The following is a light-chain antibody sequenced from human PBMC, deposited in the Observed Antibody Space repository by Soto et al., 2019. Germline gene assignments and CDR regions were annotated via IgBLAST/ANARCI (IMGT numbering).Light chain of an antibody. Sequence: EIVLTQSPGTLSLSPGERATLSCRASQSVSSTYFAWYQQKPGQPPRLLIYAASSRATGIPDRFSGAGSGTDFTLTISRLEPEDFAVYYCQQYDNSLYTFGPGTKLEIK. CDR1: QSVSSTY. CDR2: AAS. CDR3: QQYDNSLYT. V-gene: IGKV3-20*01. J-gene: IGKJ2*01.